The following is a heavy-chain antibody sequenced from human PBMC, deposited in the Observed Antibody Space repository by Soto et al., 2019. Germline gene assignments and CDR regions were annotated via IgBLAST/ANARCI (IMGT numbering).Heavy chain of an antibody. D-gene: IGHD3-3*01. CDR3: AKEANDFWSGYISYYFDY. J-gene: IGHJ4*02. CDR2: ISYDGSNK. V-gene: IGHV3-30*18. CDR1: GFTFSSYG. Sequence: GGSLRLSCAASGFTFSSYGMHWVRQAPGKGLEWVAVISYDGSNKYYADSVKGRFTISRDNSKNTLYLQMNSLRAEDTAVYYCAKEANDFWSGYISYYFDYWGQGTLVTVSS.